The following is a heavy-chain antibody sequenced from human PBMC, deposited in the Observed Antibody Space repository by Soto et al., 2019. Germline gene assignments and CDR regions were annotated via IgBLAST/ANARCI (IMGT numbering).Heavy chain of an antibody. J-gene: IGHJ5*02. Sequence: QVQLQQWGAGLLKPSDTLSLTCAVYGGSFSDYSWSWIRQSPGKGLEWIGEINPGASTNYNPALKTRVTRALDTSNNQFALKLHSVIAADTAVYYWARVRRARAYKYDGSGYSRQNWFDPWGQGTLVTVSS. V-gene: IGHV4-34*01. CDR2: INPGAST. D-gene: IGHD3-22*01. CDR3: ARVRRARAYKYDGSGYSRQNWFDP. CDR1: GGSFSDYS.